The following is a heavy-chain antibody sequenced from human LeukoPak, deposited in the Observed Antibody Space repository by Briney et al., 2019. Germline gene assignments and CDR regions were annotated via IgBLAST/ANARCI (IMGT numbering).Heavy chain of an antibody. CDR3: ARQFHGSGYVDDL. V-gene: IGHV4-39*01. Sequence: SETLSLTCSVSGGSISSSSYYWGWIRRPPGKGLEWIASIYYSGTTHYNPSLKSRVTMSVDTSKNQFSLKLSAVTAADTAVYYCARQFHGSGYVDDLWGQGTPVTVSS. J-gene: IGHJ5*02. CDR2: IYYSGTT. CDR1: GGSISSSSYY. D-gene: IGHD5-12*01.